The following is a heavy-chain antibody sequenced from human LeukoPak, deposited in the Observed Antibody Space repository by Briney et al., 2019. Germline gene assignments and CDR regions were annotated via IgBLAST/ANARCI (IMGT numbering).Heavy chain of an antibody. CDR2: INSAGSIT. CDR1: GFTFSSYW. V-gene: IGHV3-74*01. CDR3: ATDQGGLRY. Sequence: PGGSLRLSCAASGFTFSSYWMDWVRQAPGKGLVWVSRINSAGSITGYADSVKGGFTISRDNAKNTLYLEMSSLRDDDTAVYFCATDQGGLRYWGQGTLVTVSS. J-gene: IGHJ4*02. D-gene: IGHD3-3*01.